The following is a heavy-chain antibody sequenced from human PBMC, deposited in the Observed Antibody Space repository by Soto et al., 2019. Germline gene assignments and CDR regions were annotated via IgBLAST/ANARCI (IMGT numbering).Heavy chain of an antibody. CDR3: VRDRYSSSGWFDP. CDR1: GDSVSSYSAA. D-gene: IGHD3-10*01. CDR2: TYYRSRFFS. J-gene: IGHJ5*02. V-gene: IGHV6-1*01. Sequence: SQTLSLTCAISGDSVSSYSAAWNWIRQSPSGGLEWLGRTYYRSRFFSDYAESVKSRIIINPDTSKNQFSLQLKSVTPEDKAVYYCVRDRYSSSGWFDPWGQGTQVTSPQ.